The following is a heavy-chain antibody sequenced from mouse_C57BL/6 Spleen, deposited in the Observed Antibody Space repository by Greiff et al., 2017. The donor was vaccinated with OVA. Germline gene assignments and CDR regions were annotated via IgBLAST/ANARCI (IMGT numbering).Heavy chain of an antibody. Sequence: EVKVEESGEGLVKPGGSLKLSCAASGFTFSSYAMSWVRQTPEKRLEWVAYISSGGDYIYYAATVKGRFTISRDNARNTLYLQMSSLKSEDTAMYYCTRDRYGNYEAWFADGGQGTLVTVSA. J-gene: IGHJ3*01. CDR1: GFTFSSYA. CDR2: ISSGGDYI. V-gene: IGHV5-9-1*02. D-gene: IGHD2-1*01. CDR3: TRDRYGNYEAWFAD.